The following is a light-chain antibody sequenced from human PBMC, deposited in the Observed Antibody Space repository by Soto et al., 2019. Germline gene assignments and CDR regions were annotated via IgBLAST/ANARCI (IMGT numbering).Light chain of an antibody. J-gene: IGKJ1*01. CDR3: QQYDVYST. V-gene: IGKV1-5*03. Sequence: DIQMLQSPSTLSASVGDRFTITFLCSQSIGSWLAWHQQEPGKAPKLLIYKASSLESGVPSRFSGSGSGTEFTLTISRLQPDDSATYYCQQYDVYSTFGQGTKVDIK. CDR2: KAS. CDR1: QSIGSW.